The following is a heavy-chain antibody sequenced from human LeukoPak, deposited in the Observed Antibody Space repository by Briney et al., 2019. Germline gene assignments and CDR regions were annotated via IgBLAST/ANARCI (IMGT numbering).Heavy chain of an antibody. CDR3: AKDTGSGSYYYYGMDV. CDR2: ISWNGGST. J-gene: IGHJ6*02. Sequence: GGSLRLSCVASGFTFDDHTMYWVRQAPGKGLEWVSLISWNGGSTYYADSVKGRFTISRDNSKNSLFLQMNSLRAEDTALYYCAKDTGSGSYYYYGMDVWGQGTTVTVSS. D-gene: IGHD3-10*01. V-gene: IGHV3-43*01. CDR1: GFTFDDHT.